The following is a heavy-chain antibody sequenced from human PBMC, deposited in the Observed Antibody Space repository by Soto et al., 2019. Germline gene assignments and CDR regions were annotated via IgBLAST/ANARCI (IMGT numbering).Heavy chain of an antibody. D-gene: IGHD4-17*01. CDR3: ARLCYGDYGQASWFDP. V-gene: IGHV4-31*03. CDR2: IYYSGST. Sequence: SETLSLTCTVSGGSISSGGYYWSWIRQHPGKGLEWIGYIYYSGSTYYNPSLKSRVTISVDTSKNQFSLKLSSVTAADTAVYYCARLCYGDYGQASWFDPWGQGTLVTVSS. CDR1: GGSISSGGYY. J-gene: IGHJ5*02.